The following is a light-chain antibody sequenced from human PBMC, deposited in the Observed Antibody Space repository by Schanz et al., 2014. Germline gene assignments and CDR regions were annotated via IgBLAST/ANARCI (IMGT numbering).Light chain of an antibody. J-gene: IGKJ1*01. CDR3: QHYDRYPWT. CDR2: AAS. CDR1: QDINKW. V-gene: IGKV1D-16*01. Sequence: DIQMTQSPSSVSASVGDTVTITCRASQDINKWLAWYQQKPGQAPKLLIYAASTLQSGVPSRFTGRGSGTFFTLTISSLQPAPFSPYYCQHYDRYPWTFGPGTKVEIE.